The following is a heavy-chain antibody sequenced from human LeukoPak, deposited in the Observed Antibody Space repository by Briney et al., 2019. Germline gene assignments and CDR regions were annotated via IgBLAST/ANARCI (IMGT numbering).Heavy chain of an antibody. D-gene: IGHD3-3*01. V-gene: IGHV1-18*01. Sequence: ASVKVSCKASGYTFTSYGISWVRQAPGQGLEWMGWISAYNGNTNYAQKFQGRVTITADESTSTAYMELSSLRSEDTAVYYCARVGSRITIFGVVIRANWFDPWGQGTLVTVSS. CDR2: ISAYNGNT. J-gene: IGHJ5*02. CDR3: ARVGSRITIFGVVIRANWFDP. CDR1: GYTFTSYG.